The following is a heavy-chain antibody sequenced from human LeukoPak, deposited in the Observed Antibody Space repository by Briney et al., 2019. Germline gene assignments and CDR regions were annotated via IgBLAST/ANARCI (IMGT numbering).Heavy chain of an antibody. CDR1: GYTFTGYY. J-gene: IGHJ4*02. V-gene: IGHV1-2*02. CDR3: ARDGDYGTGSWGCIDS. Sequence: ASVKVSCKASGYTFTGYYIHWVRQAPGQGLEWMGWIHPRRGDTNYAQKFQGRVTMTRDTSISTAYLDLSSLRSDDTAVYYCARDGDYGTGSWGCIDSWGQGTPVTVSP. CDR2: IHPRRGDT. D-gene: IGHD3-10*01.